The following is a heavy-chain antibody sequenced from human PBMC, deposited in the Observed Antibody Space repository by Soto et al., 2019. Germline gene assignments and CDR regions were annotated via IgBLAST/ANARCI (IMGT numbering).Heavy chain of an antibody. CDR1: GFTCSDHY. CDR2: SRNKGNSYTT. J-gene: IGHJ4*02. CDR3: ARATYSSGWHPGDC. Sequence: EVQLVESGGGLVQPGGSLRLSCAASGFTCSDHYMDWVRQAPGKGLEWVGRSRNKGNSYTTEYAASVRGRFTISRDDSKNSLYLQMNSLKTEDTAVYYCARATYSSGWHPGDCWGQGTLVTVSS. V-gene: IGHV3-72*01. D-gene: IGHD6-19*01.